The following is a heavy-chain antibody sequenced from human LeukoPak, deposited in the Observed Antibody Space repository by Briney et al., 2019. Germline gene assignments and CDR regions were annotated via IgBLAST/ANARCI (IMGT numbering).Heavy chain of an antibody. CDR3: ARGGYGYSFDY. CDR1: GGSISSYY. V-gene: IGHV4-59*01. J-gene: IGHJ4*02. Sequence: SETLSLTCTVSGGSISSYYWSWIRQPPGKGLEWIGYIYYSGSTNYNPSLKSRVTISVDTSKNQFSLKLSSVTAADTAVYYCARGGYGYSFDYWGQGTLVTVSS. D-gene: IGHD3-22*01. CDR2: IYYSGST.